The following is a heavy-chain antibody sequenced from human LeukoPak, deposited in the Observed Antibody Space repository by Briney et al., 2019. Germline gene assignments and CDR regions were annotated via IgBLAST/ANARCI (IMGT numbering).Heavy chain of an antibody. Sequence: PSETLSLTCTVSGGSISSYYWSWIRQPPEKGLEWIGYIYYSGTTNYNPSLKSRVTISVDTSKNQFSLKLSSVTAADTAVYYCARHPSGSSWIHAAFDIWGQGTMVTVSS. CDR1: GGSISSYY. CDR2: IYYSGTT. D-gene: IGHD6-13*01. V-gene: IGHV4-59*08. J-gene: IGHJ3*02. CDR3: ARHPSGSSWIHAAFDI.